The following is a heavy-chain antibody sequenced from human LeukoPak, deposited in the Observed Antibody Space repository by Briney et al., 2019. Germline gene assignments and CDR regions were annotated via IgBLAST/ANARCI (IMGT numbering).Heavy chain of an antibody. J-gene: IGHJ4*02. CDR1: GGSISSYY. V-gene: IGHV4-59*08. CDR2: IYYSGGT. CDR3: ARLEANYSYDSSGYYSPQYYFDY. D-gene: IGHD3-22*01. Sequence: SETLSLTCTVSGGSISSYYWSWIRQPPGKGLEWIGYIYYSGGTNYNPSLKSRVTISVDTSKNQFSLKLSSVTAADTAVYYCARLEANYSYDSSGYYSPQYYFDYWGQGTLVTVSS.